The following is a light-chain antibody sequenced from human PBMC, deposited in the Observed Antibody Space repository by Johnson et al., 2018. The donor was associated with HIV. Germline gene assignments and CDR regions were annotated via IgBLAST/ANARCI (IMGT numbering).Light chain of an antibody. J-gene: IGLJ1*01. V-gene: IGLV1-51*02. CDR3: GTWDSSLSAYV. CDR2: ENN. CDR1: SSNIGNNY. Sequence: QPVLTQPPSVSAAPGQKVTISCSGSSSNIGNNYVSWYQQLPGTAPKLLMYENNKRPSWIPDRFSGSKSGTSATLGITGLQTGDEADYYCGTWDSSLSAYVFGTGTKVTVL.